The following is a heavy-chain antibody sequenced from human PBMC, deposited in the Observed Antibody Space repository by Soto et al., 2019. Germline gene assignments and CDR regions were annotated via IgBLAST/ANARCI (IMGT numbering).Heavy chain of an antibody. CDR3: ARVRGEAAAGTYYYYGMDV. V-gene: IGHV4-34*01. CDR1: GGSFSGYY. D-gene: IGHD6-13*01. Sequence: PSETLSLTCAVYGGSFSGYYWSWIRQPPGKGLEWIGEINHSGSTNYNPSLKSRVTISVDTSKNQFSLKLSSVTAADTAVYYCARVRGEAAAGTYYYYGMDVGGKGTTVTVSS. J-gene: IGHJ6*04. CDR2: INHSGST.